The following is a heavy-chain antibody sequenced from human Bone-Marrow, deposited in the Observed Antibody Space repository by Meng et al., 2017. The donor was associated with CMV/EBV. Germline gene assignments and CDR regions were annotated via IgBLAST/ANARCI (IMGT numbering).Heavy chain of an antibody. D-gene: IGHD3-10*01. CDR1: GFTFSSYW. V-gene: IGHV3-74*01. CDR3: ARAGGYYYYGMDV. Sequence: GESMKISCAASGFTFSSYWRHWVRQAPGKGLVWVSRINSDGSSTSYADSVKGRFTISRDNAKKTLYLQMNSLRAEDTAVYYCARAGGYYYYGMDVWGQGTTVTVSS. J-gene: IGHJ6*02. CDR2: INSDGSST.